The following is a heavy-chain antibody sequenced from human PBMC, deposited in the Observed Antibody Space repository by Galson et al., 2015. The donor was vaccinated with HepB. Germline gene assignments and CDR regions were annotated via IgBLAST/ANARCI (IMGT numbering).Heavy chain of an antibody. J-gene: IGHJ4*02. CDR2: IRSKASNYAA. Sequence: SLRLSCAASGFTFSGSAIHWVRQASGEGLEWVGRIRSKASNYAAAYAAALKGRFTISRDDSKNTAYLHMIGLKTEDTAVYYCTRLGDFSGYSSSWGQGTLVTVSS. CDR3: TRLGDFSGYSSS. D-gene: IGHD2-2*01. CDR1: GFTFSGSA. V-gene: IGHV3-73*01.